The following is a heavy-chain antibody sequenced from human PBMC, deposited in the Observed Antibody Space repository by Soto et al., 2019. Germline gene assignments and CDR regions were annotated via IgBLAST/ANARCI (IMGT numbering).Heavy chain of an antibody. D-gene: IGHD1-26*01. CDR3: SSTRRDY. V-gene: IGHV3-30*03. CDR1: GFTFSSYG. Sequence: QVQLVESGGGVVQPGRSLRLSCAASGFTFSSYGMHWVRQAPGKGLEWVAVISYDGSNKYYADSVKGRFTISRDNSKNTLYLQMNSLRAEDTAVYYCSSTRRDYWGQGTLVTVSS. CDR2: ISYDGSNK. J-gene: IGHJ4*02.